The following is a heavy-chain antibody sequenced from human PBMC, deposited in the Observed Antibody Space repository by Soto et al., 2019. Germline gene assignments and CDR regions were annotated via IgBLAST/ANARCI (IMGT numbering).Heavy chain of an antibody. J-gene: IGHJ4*02. CDR1: GGSFSGYY. CDR3: ARGHGSGYYNLDY. Sequence: PSETLSLTCAVYGGSFSGYYWSWIRQPPGKGLEWIGEINHSGSTNYNPSLKSRVTISVDTSKNQFSLKLSSVTAADTAAYYCARGHGSGYYNLDYWGQGTLVTVSS. D-gene: IGHD3-3*01. CDR2: INHSGST. V-gene: IGHV4-34*01.